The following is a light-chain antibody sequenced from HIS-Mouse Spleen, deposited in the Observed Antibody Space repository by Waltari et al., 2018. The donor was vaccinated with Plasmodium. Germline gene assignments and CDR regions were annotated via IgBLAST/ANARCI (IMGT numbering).Light chain of an antibody. Sequence: DLQMTQSPSTLYASVGDRVTHTCRASQSISSWLAWYQQKPGKAPKLLIYKASSLESGVPSRFSGSGSGTEFTLTISSLQPDDFATYYCQQYNSYWTFGQGTKVEIK. CDR2: KAS. V-gene: IGKV1-5*03. CDR3: QQYNSYWT. CDR1: QSISSW. J-gene: IGKJ1*01.